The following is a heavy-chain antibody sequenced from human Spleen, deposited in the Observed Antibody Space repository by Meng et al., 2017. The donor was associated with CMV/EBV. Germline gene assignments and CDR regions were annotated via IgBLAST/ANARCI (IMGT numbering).Heavy chain of an antibody. Sequence: GGSLRLSCAASGLTFSSYGMSWVRQAPGKGLEWVSSIGATAGGTYYADSVKGRFTISRGNAKNTLYLQMNSLRAEDTAVYYCAKYSAVGERLYYFDYWGQGTLVTVSS. J-gene: IGHJ4*02. V-gene: IGHV3-23*01. CDR3: AKYSAVGERLYYFDY. CDR1: GLTFSSYG. CDR2: IGATAGGT. D-gene: IGHD2-21*01.